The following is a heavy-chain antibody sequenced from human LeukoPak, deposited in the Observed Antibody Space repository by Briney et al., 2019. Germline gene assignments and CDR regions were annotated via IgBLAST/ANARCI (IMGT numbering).Heavy chain of an antibody. CDR2: ISSSTYI. V-gene: IGHV3-21*04. J-gene: IGHJ4*02. Sequence: PGGSLRLSCAASGFTFSSYSMNWVRQAPGKGLEWVSSISSSTYIYYADSVKGRFTISRDNSKNTFNLQMNSLRAEDTALYYCAKDFHGDFPYFFDYWGQGTLVTVSS. CDR1: GFTFSSYS. CDR3: AKDFHGDFPYFFDY.